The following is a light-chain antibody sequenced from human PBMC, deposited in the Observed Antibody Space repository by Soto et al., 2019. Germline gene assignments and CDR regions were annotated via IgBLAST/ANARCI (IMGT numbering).Light chain of an antibody. CDR1: SSDVGCYDY. CDR3: SSYTGGNPSYV. Sequence: QSARTQPPSASGSPGQAVAISCTGTSSDVGCYDYVSWYQQHPGKAPKLMIYEVTIRHSGVSDRFSGSKSGNTASLTVSGLQAEDEADYYCSSYTGGNPSYVFGTGTKVTVL. J-gene: IGLJ1*01. V-gene: IGLV2-8*01. CDR2: EVT.